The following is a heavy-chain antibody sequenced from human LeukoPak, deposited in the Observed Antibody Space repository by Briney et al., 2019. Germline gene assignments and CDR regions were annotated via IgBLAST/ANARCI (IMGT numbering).Heavy chain of an antibody. D-gene: IGHD3-22*01. Sequence: GGSLRLSCAGSGFIFSSYSMNWVRQAPGKGLEWVSSITSSSSYIYYADSVKGRFTISRDNAKNSLYLQMNSLRAEDTAVYYCAGTYYYDKGAFDIWGQGTMVTVSS. V-gene: IGHV3-21*04. CDR2: ITSSSSYI. J-gene: IGHJ3*02. CDR3: AGTYYYDKGAFDI. CDR1: GFIFSSYS.